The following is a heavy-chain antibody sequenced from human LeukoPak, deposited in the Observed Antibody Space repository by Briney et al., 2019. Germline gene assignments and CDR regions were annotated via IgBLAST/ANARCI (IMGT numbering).Heavy chain of an antibody. CDR3: ARSGTVTTWNY. Sequence: SETLSLTCTVSGGSISSGVYYWSWIRQHPGKGLEWIGYIYYSGTTYYHPSLTSRVAISVDTSKNQFSLKLSSVTAADTAVYYCARSGTVTTWNYWGQGTLVTVSS. V-gene: IGHV4-31*03. CDR2: IYYSGTT. CDR1: GGSISSGVYY. D-gene: IGHD4-17*01. J-gene: IGHJ4*02.